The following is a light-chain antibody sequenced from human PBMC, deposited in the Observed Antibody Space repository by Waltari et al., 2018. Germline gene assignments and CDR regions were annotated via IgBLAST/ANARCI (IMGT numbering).Light chain of an antibody. CDR2: DVS. CDR1: SSDIVTFNL. J-gene: IGLJ3*02. V-gene: IGLV2-23*02. Sequence: QSALTQPASVSGSPGQSIPISCIGSSSDIVTFNLVSWYLQYPGTAPKLLIHDVSQRPSGVSNRFSGSKSGNTASLTISGLQAEDEAIYYCCSYAGSRTWVFGGGAKLTVL. CDR3: CSYAGSRTWV.